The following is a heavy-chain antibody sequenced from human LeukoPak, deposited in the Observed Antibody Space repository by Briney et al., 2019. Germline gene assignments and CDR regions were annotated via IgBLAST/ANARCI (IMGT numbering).Heavy chain of an antibody. CDR1: GGSISSNF. D-gene: IGHD4-17*01. Sequence: NPSETLSLTCSVSGGSISSNFWSWIRQPPGKGLEWMGYIYSSGSTKYNPSLKSRVTISVDTSKNQFSLKLSSVTAADTAVYYCARCRDEFGDYGFDFWGQGNLVTVSP. CDR3: ARCRDEFGDYGFDF. V-gene: IGHV4-59*01. CDR2: IYSSGST. J-gene: IGHJ4*02.